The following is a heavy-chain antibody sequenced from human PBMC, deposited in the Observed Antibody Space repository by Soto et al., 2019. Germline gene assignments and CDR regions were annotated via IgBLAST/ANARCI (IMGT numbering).Heavy chain of an antibody. Sequence: PGESLKISCQGSGYRFTSSWIGWVRQMPGKGLEWVASIYPRDSDIRYNPSFQGQVTISADRSTTTAYLQWSSLKASDTAIYYCARQHTFDSRVWSDWGQGTLVTVSS. V-gene: IGHV5-51*01. J-gene: IGHJ4*02. CDR3: ARQHTFDSRVWSD. D-gene: IGHD6-19*01. CDR1: GYRFTSSW. CDR2: IYPRDSDI.